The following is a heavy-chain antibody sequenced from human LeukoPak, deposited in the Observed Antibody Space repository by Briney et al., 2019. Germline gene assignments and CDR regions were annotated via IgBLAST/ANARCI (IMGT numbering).Heavy chain of an antibody. CDR3: ARGGASGTWEFDY. CDR1: GFTFSSYA. Sequence: PGGSLRLSCAASGFTFSSYAMSWVRQAPGKGLEWVSAISGSGGSTYYADSVKGRFTISRDNSKNTLYLQMNSLRAEDTAVYYCARGGASGTWEFDYWGQGTLVTVSS. D-gene: IGHD1-26*01. V-gene: IGHV3-23*01. CDR2: ISGSGGST. J-gene: IGHJ4*02.